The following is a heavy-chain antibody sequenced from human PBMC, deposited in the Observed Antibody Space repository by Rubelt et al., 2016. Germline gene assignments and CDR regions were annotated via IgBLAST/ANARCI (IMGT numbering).Heavy chain of an antibody. V-gene: IGHV4-39*01. CDR3: ARPAHVDTAMVIDY. CDR2: IYYSGST. Sequence: QLQLQESGPGLVKPSETLSLTCTVSGGSISSSSYYWGWIRQPPGKGLEWIGSIYYSGSTYYNPSLKSRVTISVDTSKNQFSLKLSSVTAADTAVYYCARPAHVDTAMVIDYWGQGTLVTVSS. CDR1: GGSISSSSYY. J-gene: IGHJ4*02. D-gene: IGHD5-18*01.